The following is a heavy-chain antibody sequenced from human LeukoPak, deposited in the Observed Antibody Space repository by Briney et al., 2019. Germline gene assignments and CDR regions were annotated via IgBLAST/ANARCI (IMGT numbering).Heavy chain of an antibody. CDR2: IYYSGRT. CDR1: GASISSGDYY. J-gene: IGHJ3*02. Sequence: KASQTLSLTCTVFGASISSGDYYWSWIRQPPGKGLGWFGYIYYSGRTYHNPSLKSRVTISVDTSKNQFSLKLSSVTAADTAVYYCARDRRIYGSGSYGAFDIWGQGTMVTVSS. D-gene: IGHD3-10*01. V-gene: IGHV4-30-4*01. CDR3: ARDRRIYGSGSYGAFDI.